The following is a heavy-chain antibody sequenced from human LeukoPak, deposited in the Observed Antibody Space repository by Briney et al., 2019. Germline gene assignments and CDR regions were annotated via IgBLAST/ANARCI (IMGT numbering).Heavy chain of an antibody. Sequence: GASVKVSCKASGYTFTSYGISWVRQAPGQGLEWMGWISAYNGNTNCAQKLQGRVTMTTDTSTSTAYMELRSLRSDDTAVYYCARAIIAAATMRFDPWGQGTLVTVSS. CDR1: GYTFTSYG. D-gene: IGHD6-13*01. V-gene: IGHV1-18*01. CDR2: ISAYNGNT. J-gene: IGHJ5*02. CDR3: ARAIIAAATMRFDP.